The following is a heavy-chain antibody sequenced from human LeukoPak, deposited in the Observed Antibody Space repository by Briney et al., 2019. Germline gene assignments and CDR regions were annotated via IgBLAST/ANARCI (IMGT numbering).Heavy chain of an antibody. CDR1: GFTFSSYA. CDR2: ISYDGSNK. J-gene: IGHJ4*02. Sequence: GGSLRLSCAASGFTFSSYAMHWVRQAPGKGLEWVAVISYDGSNKYYADSVKGRFTISRDNSKNTLYLQMNSLRAEDTAVYYCAKVFYSSGWYGAKYDYWGQGTLVTVSS. V-gene: IGHV3-30-3*01. D-gene: IGHD6-19*01. CDR3: AKVFYSSGWYGAKYDY.